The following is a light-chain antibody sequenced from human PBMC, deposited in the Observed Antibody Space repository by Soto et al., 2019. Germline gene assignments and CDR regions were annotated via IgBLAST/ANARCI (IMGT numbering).Light chain of an antibody. Sequence: DIQLTQSPSSLSASVGDTVTITCRASQDVNSYSAWYQQKPGKAPKLLIYATSTLESGVPSRFSGSGSGTEFTLTVSSLQPEDFATYYRQHLNRGLFLFTFGPGTRLDMK. J-gene: IGKJ3*01. CDR2: ATS. CDR1: QDVNSY. V-gene: IGKV1-9*01. CDR3: QHLNRGLFLFT.